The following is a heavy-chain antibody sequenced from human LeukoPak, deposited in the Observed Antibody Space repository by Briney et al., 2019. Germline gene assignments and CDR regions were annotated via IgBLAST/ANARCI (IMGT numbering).Heavy chain of an antibody. CDR2: IYYSGST. Sequence: KPSETLSLTCTVSGGSISSYYWSWIRQPPGKGLEWIGYIYYSGSTNYNPSLKSRVTISVDTSKNQFSLKLSSVTAADTAVYYCASVDTGYFDYWGQGTLVTVSS. V-gene: IGHV4-59*01. J-gene: IGHJ4*02. CDR1: GGSISSYY. D-gene: IGHD5-18*01. CDR3: ASVDTGYFDY.